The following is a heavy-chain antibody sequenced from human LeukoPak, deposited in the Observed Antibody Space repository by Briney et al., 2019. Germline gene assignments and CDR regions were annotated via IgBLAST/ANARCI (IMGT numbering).Heavy chain of an antibody. D-gene: IGHD2-21*02. CDR2: IWHDGSKK. V-gene: IGHV3-33*01. CDR1: GYTFSQYG. CDR3: VRDPGTDYYYFDS. J-gene: IGHJ4*02. Sequence: AGGSLRLSCTVSGYTFSQYGMHWVRQAPGKGLEWVAVIWHDGSKKDYADSVEGRFTISRDDSRSTLYLQMNSLRVEDTALYFCVRDPGTDYYYFDSWGQGTLVTVSS.